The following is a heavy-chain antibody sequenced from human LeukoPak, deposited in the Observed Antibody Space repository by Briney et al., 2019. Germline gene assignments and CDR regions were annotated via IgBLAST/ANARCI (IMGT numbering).Heavy chain of an antibody. CDR1: GGSFSGYY. Sequence: KPSETLSLTCAVYGGSFSGYYWSWIRQPPGKGLEWIGYIHHSGSTQNNPSLKSRVTISVDWSKNQSSLKLSSVTAADTAVYYCAGSGPADAFDIWGQGTMVTVSS. CDR3: AGSGPADAFDI. CDR2: IHHSGST. D-gene: IGHD2-2*01. V-gene: IGHV4-34*01. J-gene: IGHJ3*02.